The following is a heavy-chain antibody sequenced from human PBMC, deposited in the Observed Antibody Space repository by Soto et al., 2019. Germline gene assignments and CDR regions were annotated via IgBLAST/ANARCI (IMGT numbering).Heavy chain of an antibody. CDR1: GFTFSSYG. CDR2: IWYDGSNK. J-gene: IGHJ3*02. CDR3: ARGIRSTAAFDI. V-gene: IGHV3-33*01. Sequence: QVQLVESGGGVVQPGRSLRLSCAASGFTFSSYGMHWVRQAPGKGLEWVAVIWYDGSNKYYADSVKGRFTISRDNSKNTLYLQMNSLRAEDTAVYYCARGIRSTAAFDIWGQGTMVTASS. D-gene: IGHD4-17*01.